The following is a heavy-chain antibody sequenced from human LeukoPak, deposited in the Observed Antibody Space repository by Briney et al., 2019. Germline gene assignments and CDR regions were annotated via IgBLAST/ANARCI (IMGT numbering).Heavy chain of an antibody. J-gene: IGHJ6*02. D-gene: IGHD2-15*01. CDR3: AIDIVVVVAALKNYYYYGMDV. V-gene: IGHV1-69*01. CDR1: GFTFSSYA. CDR2: IIPIFGTA. Sequence: PGGSLRLSCAASGFTFSSYAISWVRQAPGQGLEWMGGIIPIFGTANYAQKFQGRVTITADETTSTAYMELSSLRSEDTAVYYCAIDIVVVVAALKNYYYYGMDVWGQGTTVTVSS.